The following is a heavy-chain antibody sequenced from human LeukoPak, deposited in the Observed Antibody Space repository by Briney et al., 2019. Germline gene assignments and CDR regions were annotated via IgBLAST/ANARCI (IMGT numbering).Heavy chain of an antibody. V-gene: IGHV1-8*01. Sequence: ASVKVSCKASGYTFTSYDINWVRQATGQGLEWMGWMNPDSGNTGYAQKFQGRVTMSRNTSISTAYMELSSLRSEDTAVYYCARGDTWVQSYRYHAMDVWGQGTTVTVSS. D-gene: IGHD5-18*01. CDR1: GYTFTSYD. CDR2: MNPDSGNT. J-gene: IGHJ6*02. CDR3: ARGDTWVQSYRYHAMDV.